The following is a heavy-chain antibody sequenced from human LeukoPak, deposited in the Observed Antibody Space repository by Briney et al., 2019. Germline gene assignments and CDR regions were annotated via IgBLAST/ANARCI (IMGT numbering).Heavy chain of an antibody. CDR2: ISGSGGST. D-gene: IGHD4-17*01. V-gene: IGHV3-23*01. Sequence: PGGSLRLSCAASGFTFSSYAMSWVRQAPGKGLEWVSAISGSGGSTYYADSVKGRFTISRDNSKNTLYLQMNSPRAEDTAVYYCAKSGYGDYEFWFDPWGQGTLVTVSS. CDR3: AKSGYGDYEFWFDP. CDR1: GFTFSSYA. J-gene: IGHJ5*02.